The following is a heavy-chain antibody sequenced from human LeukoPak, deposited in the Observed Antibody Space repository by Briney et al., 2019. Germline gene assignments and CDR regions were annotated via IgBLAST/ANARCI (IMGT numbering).Heavy chain of an antibody. D-gene: IGHD2-2*01. Sequence: GGSLRLSCAASGFTVSSNYMSWVRQAPGKGLEWVSVIYSGGGTYYADSVKDRFTISRGTSKNTLYLQTTSLRAEDTAVYYCARGTARAFDYWGQGTLVTVSS. J-gene: IGHJ4*02. V-gene: IGHV3-53*01. CDR3: ARGTARAFDY. CDR2: IYSGGGT. CDR1: GFTVSSNY.